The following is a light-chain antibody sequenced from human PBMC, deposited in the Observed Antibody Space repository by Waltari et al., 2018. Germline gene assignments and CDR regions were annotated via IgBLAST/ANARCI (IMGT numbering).Light chain of an antibody. CDR3: CSYAGSKFYV. Sequence: QSALTQPASVSGSPGQSITISCPGTSSYVGSYNLVSWYQQHPGKGPKLMIYEVSKRPSGVSNRFSGSKSGNTASLTISGLQAEDEAEYYCCSYAGSKFYVFGTGTKVTVL. J-gene: IGLJ1*01. CDR2: EVS. V-gene: IGLV2-23*02. CDR1: SSYVGSYNL.